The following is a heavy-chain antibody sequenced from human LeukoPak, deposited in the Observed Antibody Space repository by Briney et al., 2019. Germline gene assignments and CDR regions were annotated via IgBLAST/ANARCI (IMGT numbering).Heavy chain of an antibody. CDR1: GGSISSSSYY. D-gene: IGHD2-21*02. J-gene: IGHJ6*02. CDR3: ARGREVVTAIPYYYYGMDV. CDR2: IYYSGST. V-gene: IGHV4-39*07. Sequence: SSETLSLTCTVSGGSISSSSYYWGWIRQPPGKGLEWIGSIYYSGSTYYNPSLKSRVTISVDTSKNQFSLKLSSVTAADTAVYYCARGREVVTAIPYYYYGMDVWGQGTTVTVSS.